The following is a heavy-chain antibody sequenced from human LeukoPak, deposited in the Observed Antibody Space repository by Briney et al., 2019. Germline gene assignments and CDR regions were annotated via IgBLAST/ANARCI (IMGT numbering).Heavy chain of an antibody. V-gene: IGHV1-2*02. J-gene: IGHJ4*02. CDR1: GYRFTHYY. Sequence: ASVKVSCKASGYRFTHYYMHWVRQAPGQGLECMGWINPNTGDTNSAQKLQGRLTMTRDTSISTGYMEVSSLTSDDTAIYYCGRDFDYADYAQQYWGQGTLVTVSS. D-gene: IGHD4-17*01. CDR2: INPNTGDT. CDR3: GRDFDYADYAQQY.